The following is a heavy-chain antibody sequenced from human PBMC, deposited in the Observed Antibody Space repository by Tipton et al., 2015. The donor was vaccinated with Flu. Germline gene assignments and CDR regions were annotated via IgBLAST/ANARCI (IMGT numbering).Heavy chain of an antibody. CDR1: GSSFSSYG. V-gene: IGHV3-30*19. Sequence: SLRLSCATSGSSFSSYGMLWFRQAPGKGLEWVAFISYDGSTKHYADSVKGRFTISRDFSKNTVFLQMNSLRIDDTGVYYCARDRYHDGSGYPYFDYWGQGTLATVSS. CDR2: ISYDGSTK. CDR3: ARDRYHDGSGYPYFDY. D-gene: IGHD3-22*01. J-gene: IGHJ4*02.